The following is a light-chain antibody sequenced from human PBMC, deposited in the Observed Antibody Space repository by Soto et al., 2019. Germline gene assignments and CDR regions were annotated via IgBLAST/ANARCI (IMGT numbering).Light chain of an antibody. Sequence: AIRMTQSPSSFSASTGDRVTITCRASQGISSYLAWYQQKPGKAPKLLIYAASTLQSGVPSRFSGSGSGTDFTLTISRLEPEDFAVYYCQQYGSSPLTFGGGTKVDIK. CDR2: AAS. V-gene: IGKV1-8*01. CDR3: QQYGSSPLT. J-gene: IGKJ4*01. CDR1: QGISSY.